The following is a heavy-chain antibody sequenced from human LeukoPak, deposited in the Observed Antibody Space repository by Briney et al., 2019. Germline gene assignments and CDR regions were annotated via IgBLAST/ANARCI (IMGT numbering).Heavy chain of an antibody. CDR1: GGSINRYY. CDR3: ARGGKATVVTM. Sequence: SETLSLTCTVSGGSINRYYWSWIRQPAGKGLEWIGRIYSSGSTNYNPSLKSRVSMSVDTSKNQFSLKLTSVNAADTAVYYCARGGKATVVTMWGQGILVTVSS. CDR2: IYSSGST. D-gene: IGHD4-23*01. J-gene: IGHJ4*02. V-gene: IGHV4-4*07.